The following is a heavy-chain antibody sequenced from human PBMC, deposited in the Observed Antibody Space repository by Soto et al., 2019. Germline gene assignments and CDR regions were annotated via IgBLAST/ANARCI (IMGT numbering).Heavy chain of an antibody. CDR1: GGSISSYY. D-gene: IGHD4-4*01. Sequence: PSETLSLTCTVSGGSISSYYWGWIRQPPGKGLEWIGSIYYSGSTYYNPSLKSRVTISVDTSKNQFSLKLSSVTAADTAVYYCARRKVLYSNYYYGMDVWGQGTTVTVSS. CDR2: IYYSGST. J-gene: IGHJ6*02. CDR3: ARRKVLYSNYYYGMDV. V-gene: IGHV4-39*01.